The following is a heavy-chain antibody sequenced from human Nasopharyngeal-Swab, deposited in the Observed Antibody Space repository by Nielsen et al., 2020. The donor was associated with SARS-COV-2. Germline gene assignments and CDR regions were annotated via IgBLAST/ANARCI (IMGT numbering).Heavy chain of an antibody. CDR2: IKQDGSEK. V-gene: IGHV3-7*01. J-gene: IGHJ3*02. CDR3: ARDKGLVPNAFDI. Sequence: GESLKISCAASGFTFSGYWMSWVRQAPGKGLEWVANIKQDGSEKYYVDSVKGRFSISRDNAKNSLYLQMNSLRAEDTAVYYCARDKGLVPNAFDIWGQGTMVTVSS. D-gene: IGHD6-6*01. CDR1: GFTFSGYW.